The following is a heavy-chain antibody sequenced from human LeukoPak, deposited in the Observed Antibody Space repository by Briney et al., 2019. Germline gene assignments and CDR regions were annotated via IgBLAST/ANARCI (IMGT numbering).Heavy chain of an antibody. D-gene: IGHD6-19*01. J-gene: IGHJ3*02. V-gene: IGHV1-2*02. CDR3: ARYTDRDTSGSEHAFDI. CDR2: INPNSGGT. Sequence: ASVKVSCKASGYTFTGYHMHWVRQAPGHGLEWMGWINPNSGGTNYAQKFQGRVTMTRDTSISTAYMELSRLTSDDTAVYYCARYTDRDTSGSEHAFDIWGQGTMVTVSS. CDR1: GYTFTGYH.